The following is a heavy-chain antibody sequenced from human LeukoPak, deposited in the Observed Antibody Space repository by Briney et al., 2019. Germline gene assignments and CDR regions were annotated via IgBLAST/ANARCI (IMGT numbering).Heavy chain of an antibody. J-gene: IGHJ6*02. CDR1: GVSFSGYY. D-gene: IGHD5-18*01. CDR2: INHSGST. CDR3: ASTSRYSYGRYYYGMDV. V-gene: IGHV4-34*01. Sequence: PSETLSLTCAVYGVSFSGYYWSWIRQPPGKGLEWIGEINHSGSTNYNPSLKSRVTISVDTSKNQFSLKLSSVTAADTAVYYCASTSRYSYGRYYYGMDVWGQGTTVTVSS.